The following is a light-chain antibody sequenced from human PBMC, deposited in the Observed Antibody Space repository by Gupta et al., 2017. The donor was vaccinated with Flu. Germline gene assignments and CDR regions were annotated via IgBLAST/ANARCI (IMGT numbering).Light chain of an antibody. CDR2: GNS. Sequence: QSVLTQPPSVSGAPGQRVTISCTGSSSNIGAGYDVHWYQQLPGTAPKLLIYGNSNRPSGVPDRFSGSKSGTSASLAITGLQAEDEADYYCQSDDSSLSGSKGDVVFGGGTKLTVL. V-gene: IGLV1-40*01. CDR3: QSDDSSLSGSKGDVV. CDR1: SSNIGAGYD. J-gene: IGLJ2*01.